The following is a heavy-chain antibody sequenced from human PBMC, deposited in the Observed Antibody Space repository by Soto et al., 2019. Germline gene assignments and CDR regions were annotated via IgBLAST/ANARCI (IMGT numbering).Heavy chain of an antibody. Sequence: QVQLVQSGAEVKKPGSSVKVSCKASGGTFSSYAISWVRQAPGQGLEWMGGIIPIFGTANYAQKFQGRVTITEDKSTSTAYLELSSLRSEDTAVYYCARAHLGITWNRSYYYYYGMDVWGQGTTVTVSS. V-gene: IGHV1-69*06. D-gene: IGHD1-1*01. CDR1: GGTFSSYA. CDR3: ARAHLGITWNRSYYYYYGMDV. J-gene: IGHJ6*02. CDR2: IIPIFGTA.